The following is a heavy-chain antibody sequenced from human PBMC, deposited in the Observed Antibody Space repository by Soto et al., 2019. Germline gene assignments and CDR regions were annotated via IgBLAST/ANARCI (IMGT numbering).Heavy chain of an antibody. CDR2: IRSKANNYAT. D-gene: IGHD1-26*01. CDR1: RFTFSGSA. J-gene: IGHJ3*02. V-gene: IGHV3-73*02. Sequence: EVQLVESGGGLVQPGGSLKLSCAASRFTFSGSAIHWVRQASGKGLEWVGRIRSKANNYATAYAASVKGRFTISRDDSKKRAYRQMNSRKSEDTAGFYCTEGVGRWVGANDAFDIWGQGTLSPSLQ. CDR3: TEGVGRWVGANDAFDI.